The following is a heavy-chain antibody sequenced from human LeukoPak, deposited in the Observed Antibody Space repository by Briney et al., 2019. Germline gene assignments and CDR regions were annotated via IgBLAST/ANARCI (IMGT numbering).Heavy chain of an antibody. D-gene: IGHD1-26*01. V-gene: IGHV3-13*01. Sequence: GGSLRLSCAGSGFTFSNYEMHWVRQVAGGGLEWVSAIGIGGDTFYTGSVKGRFTISRENAKNSFSLQMNSLSAGDTALYYCVRERSGTSSDGFDIWGQGTMVTVSS. CDR2: IGIGGDT. J-gene: IGHJ3*02. CDR3: VRERSGTSSDGFDI. CDR1: GFTFSNYE.